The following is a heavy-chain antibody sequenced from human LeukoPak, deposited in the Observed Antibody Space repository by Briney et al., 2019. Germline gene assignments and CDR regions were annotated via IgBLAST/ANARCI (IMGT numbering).Heavy chain of an antibody. CDR2: IYYSGST. CDR1: GGSISSYY. CDR3: ARGYGEWYYFAY. V-gene: IGHV4-59*01. D-gene: IGHD4-17*01. J-gene: IGHJ4*02. Sequence: PSETLSLTCTVSGGSISSYYWSWIRQPPGKGLEWIGYIYYSGSTSYNPSLQSRVTISVDTSKNQFSLKLSSVTAADTAVYYCARGYGEWYYFAYWGQGTLVPVSS.